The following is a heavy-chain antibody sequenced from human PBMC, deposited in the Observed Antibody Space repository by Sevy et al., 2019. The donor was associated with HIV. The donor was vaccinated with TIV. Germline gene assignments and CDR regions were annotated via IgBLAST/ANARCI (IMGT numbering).Heavy chain of an antibody. V-gene: IGHV1-2*02. J-gene: IGHJ5*02. CDR3: ARGGQTAVGVPILLDL. CDR2: INPSSGGT. D-gene: IGHD1-26*01. CDR1: GYNFAEYY. Sequence: ASVKVSCKASGYNFAEYYIHWVRQAPGQGLEWMGWINPSSGGTNYARRFQGSVTMTSDTSIDKAIMEVASLVSDEKTVYYCARGGQTAVGVPILLDLWGQGALVTVSS.